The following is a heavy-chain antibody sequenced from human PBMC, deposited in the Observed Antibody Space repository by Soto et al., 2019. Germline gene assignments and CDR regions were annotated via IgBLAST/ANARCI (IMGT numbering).Heavy chain of an antibody. J-gene: IGHJ5*02. V-gene: IGHV1-69*06. Sequence: EASVKVSCKASGGTFSSYAISWVRQAPGQGLEWMGGIIPIFGTANYAQKFQGRVTITADKSTSTAYMELSSLRSEDTAVYYCANSYYYDSSGYPPAPNWLDPWGQGTLVTVSS. CDR1: GGTFSSYA. CDR3: ANSYYYDSSGYPPAPNWLDP. CDR2: IIPIFGTA. D-gene: IGHD3-22*01.